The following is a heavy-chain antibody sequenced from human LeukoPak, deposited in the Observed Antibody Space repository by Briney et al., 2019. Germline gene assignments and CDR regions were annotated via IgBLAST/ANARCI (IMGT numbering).Heavy chain of an antibody. J-gene: IGHJ4*02. D-gene: IGHD3-22*01. CDR1: GGSISSSSYY. CDR3: ARHEDGGAITMTQFDY. CDR2: IYYSGST. V-gene: IGHV4-39*01. Sequence: PSETLSLTCTVSGGSISSSSYYWGWIRQLPGKGLEWIGSIYYSGSTYYNPSLKSRVTISVDTSKNQFSLKLSSVTAADTAVYYCARHEDGGAITMTQFDYWGQGTLVTVSS.